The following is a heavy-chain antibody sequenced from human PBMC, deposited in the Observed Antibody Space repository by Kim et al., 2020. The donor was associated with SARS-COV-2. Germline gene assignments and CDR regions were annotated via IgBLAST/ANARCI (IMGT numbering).Heavy chain of an antibody. CDR3: ARFWSGSVSYPSPVDY. J-gene: IGHJ4*02. Sequence: SVKGRFTISLENPKNTLYLQMNSLTAEDTAVYYCARFWSGSVSYPSPVDYWGQGTLVTVPS. V-gene: IGHV3-53*01. D-gene: IGHD3-10*01.